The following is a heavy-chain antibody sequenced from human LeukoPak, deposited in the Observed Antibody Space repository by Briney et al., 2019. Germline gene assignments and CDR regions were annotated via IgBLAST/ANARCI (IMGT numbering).Heavy chain of an antibody. CDR1: GFTFSTYW. CDR2: VNTDGSST. CDR3: AKGKAGLVDH. V-gene: IGHV3-74*01. D-gene: IGHD6-19*01. Sequence: GGSLRLSCTASGFTFSTYWMHWVRQAPGKGLVWVSRVNTDGSSTTYADSVKGRFTISRDNSKNTLYLEMNSLRTEDTALYYSAKGKAGLVDHWGQGALVTVSS. J-gene: IGHJ4*02.